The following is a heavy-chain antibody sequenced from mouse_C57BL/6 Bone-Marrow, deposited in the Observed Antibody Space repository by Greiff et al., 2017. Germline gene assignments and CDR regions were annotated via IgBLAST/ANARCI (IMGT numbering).Heavy chain of an antibody. V-gene: IGHV5-2*01. CDR3: ASPTMITTGYAMDY. D-gene: IGHD2-4*01. CDR1: EYEFPSHD. J-gene: IGHJ4*01. CDR2: INSDGGST. Sequence: AQLKESGGGLVQPGESLKLSCESNEYEFPSHDMSWVRKTPEKRLELVAAINSDGGSTYYPDTMERRFIISRDNTKKTLYLQMSSLRSEDTALYYCASPTMITTGYAMDYWGQGTSVTVSS.